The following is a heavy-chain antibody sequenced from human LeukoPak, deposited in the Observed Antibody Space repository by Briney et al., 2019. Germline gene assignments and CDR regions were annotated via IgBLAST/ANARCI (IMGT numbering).Heavy chain of an antibody. Sequence: GASVKVSCKASGYTFTSYYMHWVRQAPGQGLEWMGIINPSGGSTSYAQKFQGRVTMTRDTSTSTVYMELSSLRSEDTAVYYCAREGLAVADQLKKTDAFDIWGQGTMVTVSS. D-gene: IGHD6-19*01. CDR3: AREGLAVADQLKKTDAFDI. J-gene: IGHJ3*02. CDR2: INPSGGST. V-gene: IGHV1-46*01. CDR1: GYTFTSYY.